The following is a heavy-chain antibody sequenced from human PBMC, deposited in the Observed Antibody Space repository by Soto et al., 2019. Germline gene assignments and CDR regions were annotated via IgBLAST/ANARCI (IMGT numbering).Heavy chain of an antibody. D-gene: IGHD3-22*01. CDR3: ARGSWYYDSSGYLDY. J-gene: IGHJ4*02. CDR2: IYYSGST. V-gene: IGHV4-59*01. CDR1: GGSISSYY. Sequence: SETLSLTCTVSGGSISSYYWSWIRQPPGKGLEWIGYIYYSGSTNYNPSLKSRVTTSLDTSKNQFSLKLSSVTAADTAVYYCARGSWYYDSSGYLDYWGQGTQVTVSS.